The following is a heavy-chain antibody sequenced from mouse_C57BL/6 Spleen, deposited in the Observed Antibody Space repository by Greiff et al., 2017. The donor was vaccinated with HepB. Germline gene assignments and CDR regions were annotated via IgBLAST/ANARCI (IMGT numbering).Heavy chain of an antibody. D-gene: IGHD1-1*01. J-gene: IGHJ4*01. CDR1: GYAFSSYW. CDR3: ARPIITTVVATDYYAMDY. V-gene: IGHV1-80*01. Sequence: VHLVESGAELVKPGASVKISCKASGYAFSSYWMNWVKQRPGKGLEWIGQIYPGDGDTNYNGKFKGKATLTADKSSSTAYMQLSSLTSEDSAVYFCARPIITTVVATDYYAMDYWGQGTSVTVSS. CDR2: IYPGDGDT.